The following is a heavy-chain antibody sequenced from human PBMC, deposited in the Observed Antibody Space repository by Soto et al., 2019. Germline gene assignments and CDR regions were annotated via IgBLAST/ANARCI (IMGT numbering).Heavy chain of an antibody. CDR3: ARGEDFGVVIITLFDY. J-gene: IGHJ4*02. D-gene: IGHD3-3*01. Sequence: QVQLVQSGAEVKKPGASVKVSCKASGYTFTSYYMHWVRQAPGQGLEWMGIINPSGGSTSYAQKFQGRVTMTRDTSTSTVYMELSSLRSEDTAVYYCARGEDFGVVIITLFDYWGQGTLVTVSS. V-gene: IGHV1-46*01. CDR2: INPSGGST. CDR1: GYTFTSYY.